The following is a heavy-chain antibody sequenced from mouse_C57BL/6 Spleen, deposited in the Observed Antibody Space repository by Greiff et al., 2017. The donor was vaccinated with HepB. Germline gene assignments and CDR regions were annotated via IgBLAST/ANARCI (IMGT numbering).Heavy chain of an antibody. J-gene: IGHJ1*03. CDR3: ARERGIYYSSSGYFDV. Sequence: QVQLQQPGAELVKPGASVKMSCKASGYTFTSYWITWVKQRPGQGLEWIGDIYPGSGSTNYNEKFKSKATLTVDTSSSTAYMQLSSLTSEDSAVYYCARERGIYYSSSGYFDVWGTGTTVTVSS. V-gene: IGHV1-55*01. CDR1: GYTFTSYW. D-gene: IGHD1-1*01. CDR2: IYPGSGST.